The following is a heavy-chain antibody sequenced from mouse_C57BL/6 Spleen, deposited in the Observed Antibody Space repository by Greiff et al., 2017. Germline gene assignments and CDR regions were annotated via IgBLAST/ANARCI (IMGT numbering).Heavy chain of an antibody. V-gene: IGHV1-18*01. D-gene: IGHD2-1*01. CDR3: ARRRGGNYLFAY. CDR2: INPNNGGT. CDR1: GYTFTDYN. J-gene: IGHJ3*01. Sequence: VQLQQSGPELVKPGASVKIPCKASGYTFTDYNMDWVKQSHGKSLEWIGDINPNNGGTIYNQKFKGKATLTVDKSSSTAYMELRSLTSEDSAVEYCARRRGGNYLFAYWGQGTLVTVSA.